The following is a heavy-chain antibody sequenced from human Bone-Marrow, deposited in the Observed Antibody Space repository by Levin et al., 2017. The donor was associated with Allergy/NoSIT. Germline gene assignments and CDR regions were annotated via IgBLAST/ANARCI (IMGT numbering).Heavy chain of an antibody. V-gene: IGHV1-8*01. CDR3: ARGLTAGYFSSLGYYYFGMDV. Sequence: ASVKVSCKASGYTFNNHDINWVRQAAGQGLEWVGWMNPNSGDTGYAQTFQGRVTMTRDSSISTAYMELRILTSEDTAMYYCARGLTAGYFSSLGYYYFGMDVWGQGTTVTVSS. CDR1: GYTFNNHD. CDR2: MNPNSGDT. J-gene: IGHJ6*02. D-gene: IGHD3-22*01.